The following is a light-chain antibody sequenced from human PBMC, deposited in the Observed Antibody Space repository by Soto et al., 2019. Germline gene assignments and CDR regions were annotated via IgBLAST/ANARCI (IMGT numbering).Light chain of an antibody. CDR3: QQYNTWPRT. V-gene: IGKV3-15*01. CDR1: QGIKDY. J-gene: IGKJ1*01. CDR2: GAS. Sequence: EIVMTQSPATLSVSPGERATLSCRASQGIKDYVAWFQQKPGQAPRLLIYGASTRATAIPARFSGSGSGTEFTLSISSLQSEDFAVYYCQQYNTWPRTFGQVTKVEPK.